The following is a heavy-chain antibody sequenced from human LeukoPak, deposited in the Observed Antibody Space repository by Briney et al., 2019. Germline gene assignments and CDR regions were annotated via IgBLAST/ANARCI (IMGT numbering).Heavy chain of an antibody. D-gene: IGHD2-21*02. CDR1: GYTFTSYG. V-gene: IGHV1-18*01. J-gene: IGHJ6*02. Sequence: GASVTVSCTASGYTFTSYGISWVRQAPGQGLEWMGWISAYNGNTNYAQKLQGRVTMTTDTSTSTAYMELRSLRSDDTAVYYCARDQIPIVVVTFDYYYYYGMDVWGQGTTVTVS. CDR2: ISAYNGNT. CDR3: ARDQIPIVVVTFDYYYYYGMDV.